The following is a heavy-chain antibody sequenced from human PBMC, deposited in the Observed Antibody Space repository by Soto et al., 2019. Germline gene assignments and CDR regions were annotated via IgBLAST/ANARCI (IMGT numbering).Heavy chain of an antibody. D-gene: IGHD6-13*01. V-gene: IGHV4-59*01. J-gene: IGHJ4*02. CDR3: AREVAAAGIFDY. CDR1: GGSISSYY. CDR2: IYYSGST. Sequence: PETLSLTCTVSGGSISSYYWSWIRQPPGKGLEWIGYIYYSGSTNYNPSLKSRVTISVDTSKNQFSLKLSSVTAADTAVYYCAREVAAAGIFDYWGQGTLVTVSS.